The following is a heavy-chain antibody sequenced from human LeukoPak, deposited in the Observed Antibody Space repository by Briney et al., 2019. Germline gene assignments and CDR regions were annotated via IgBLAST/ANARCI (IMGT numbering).Heavy chain of an antibody. CDR1: GFTFSGYG. D-gene: IGHD6-19*01. Sequence: PGGSLRLSCAASGFTFSGYGMHWVRQAPGKGLEWVAVISYDGSNKYYADSVKGRFTISRDNSKNTLYLQMNSLRAEDTAVYYCAKDGRYSSGWYGGYYFDYWGQGTLVTVSS. CDR2: ISYDGSNK. J-gene: IGHJ4*02. V-gene: IGHV3-30*18. CDR3: AKDGRYSSGWYGGYYFDY.